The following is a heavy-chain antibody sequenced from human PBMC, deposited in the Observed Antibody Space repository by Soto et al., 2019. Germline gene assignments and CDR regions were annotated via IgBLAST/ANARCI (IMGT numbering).Heavy chain of an antibody. CDR3: ARSVAARRGEDWFDP. V-gene: IGHV3-53*01. J-gene: IGHJ5*02. D-gene: IGHD6-6*01. CDR1: GFTVSSNY. CDR2: IYSGGST. Sequence: GGSLRLSCAASGFTVSSNYMSWVRQAPGKGLEWVSVIYSGGSTYYADSVKGRFTISRDNSKNTLYLQMNSLRAEDTAVYYCARSVAARRGEDWFDPWGQGTPVTVSS.